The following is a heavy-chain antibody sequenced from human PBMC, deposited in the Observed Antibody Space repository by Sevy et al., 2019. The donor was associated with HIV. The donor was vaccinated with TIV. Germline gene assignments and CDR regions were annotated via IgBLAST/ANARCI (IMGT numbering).Heavy chain of an antibody. J-gene: IGHJ4*02. D-gene: IGHD6-19*01. CDR2: ISDDGRTK. CDR3: VKDREKWLSPSYYFDF. Sequence: QLGGPLRLSCSVSGFTFRSYGMHWVRQAPGKGLEWVAVISDDGRTKHYADSVKGRFTISRDDSKETLFLQMSSLTMEDTALYYCVKDREKWLSPSYYFDFWGRGTLVTVSS. CDR1: GFTFRSYG. V-gene: IGHV3-30*18.